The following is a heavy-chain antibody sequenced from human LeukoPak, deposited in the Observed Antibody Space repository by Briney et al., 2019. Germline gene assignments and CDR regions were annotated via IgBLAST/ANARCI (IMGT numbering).Heavy chain of an antibody. CDR2: ISYDGSNK. V-gene: IGHV3-30-3*01. J-gene: IGHJ4*02. CDR1: GFTFSSYA. D-gene: IGHD6-13*01. CDR3: ARTIAAAGATYFDY. Sequence: GGSLRLSCAASGFTFSSYAMHWVRQAPGKGLEWVAVISYDGSNKYYADSVKGRFTISRDNSKNTLYLQMNSLRAEDTAVYYRARTIAAAGATYFDYWGQGTLVTVSS.